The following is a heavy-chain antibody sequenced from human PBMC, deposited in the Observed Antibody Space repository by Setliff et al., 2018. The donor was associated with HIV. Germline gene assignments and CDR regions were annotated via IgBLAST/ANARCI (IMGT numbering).Heavy chain of an antibody. V-gene: IGHV4-31*03. CDR3: ARDSANGKTANLNYLDV. CDR2: IYYTGST. CDR1: GGSISSSGDY. Sequence: PSENLSLTCTVSGGSISSSGDYWSWVRQHPGKGLEWIGYIYYTGSTYSNPSLQSRVRISVDTSKNQFSLRLSSVTAADTAVYYCARDSANGKTANLNYLDVWGKGTTVTVSS. J-gene: IGHJ6*03. D-gene: IGHD2-8*01.